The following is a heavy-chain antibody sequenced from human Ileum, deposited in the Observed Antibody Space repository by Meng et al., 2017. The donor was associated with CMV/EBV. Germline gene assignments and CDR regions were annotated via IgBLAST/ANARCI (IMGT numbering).Heavy chain of an antibody. J-gene: IGHJ4*02. CDR3: AHFVGGYYPSRPDY. CDR1: GFSPSTSGGG. CDR2: IYRGDDK. D-gene: IGHD1-26*01. Sequence: TLKESCPPLVKPTQTLTLTCTFSGFSPSTSGGGVGWIRQPPGKALEWLALIYRGDDKRYSPSLNSRLTIAKDPSKNEVVLTLTNMGPIDTGTYYCAHFVGGYYPSRPDYWGQGTLVTVSS. V-gene: IGHV2-5*02.